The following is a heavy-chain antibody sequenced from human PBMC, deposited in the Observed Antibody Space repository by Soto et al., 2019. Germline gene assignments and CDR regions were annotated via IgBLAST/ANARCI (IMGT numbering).Heavy chain of an antibody. CDR3: AHSRPPRLLDY. V-gene: IGHV2-5*02. J-gene: IGHJ4*02. D-gene: IGHD6-6*01. CDR2: IYWDDDK. Sequence: QITLKESGPTLVKPTQTLTLTCTFSGFSLSTDGVGVGWIRQPPGKALEWLALIYWDDDKRYSPSLNSRLTAATXTSKNQVVLTMTNMDPVDTATYYCAHSRPPRLLDYWGQGTLVTVSS. CDR1: GFSLSTDGVG.